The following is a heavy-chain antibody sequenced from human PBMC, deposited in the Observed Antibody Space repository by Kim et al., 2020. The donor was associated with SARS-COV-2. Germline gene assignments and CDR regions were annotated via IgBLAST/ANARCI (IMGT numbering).Heavy chain of an antibody. CDR3: VRGGKYGTASLDY. CDR1: GFTFSTYW. CDR2: INTDGSLS. D-gene: IGHD1-1*01. J-gene: IGHJ4*02. V-gene: IGHV3-74*01. Sequence: GGSLRLSCAASGFTFSTYWMLWVRQTPGQGLVWVSRINTDGSLSNYADSVKGRFTISRDPATLYLQMNSLTAEETAVYYCVRGGKYGTASLDYWGQEILVTVSS.